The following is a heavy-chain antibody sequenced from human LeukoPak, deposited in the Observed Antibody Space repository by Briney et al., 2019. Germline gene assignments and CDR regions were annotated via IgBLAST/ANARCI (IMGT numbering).Heavy chain of an antibody. V-gene: IGHV3-49*04. CDR1: GFTFGDYA. CDR2: IRSKTYGGTP. Sequence: PGRSLRLSCTASGFTFGDYAMTWVRQAPGKGLEWVGFIRSKTYGGTPDYAASVKGRFTISRDDSKSIAYLQMNSLKIEDTVVYYCTRPRYGRNIFDYWGQGTLVTVSS. J-gene: IGHJ4*02. D-gene: IGHD1-14*01. CDR3: TRPRYGRNIFDY.